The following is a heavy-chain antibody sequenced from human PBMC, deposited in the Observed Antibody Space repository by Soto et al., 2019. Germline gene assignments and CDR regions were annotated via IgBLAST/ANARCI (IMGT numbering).Heavy chain of an antibody. J-gene: IGHJ4*02. CDR2: ISYDGSIK. Sequence: QVQLVESGGGVVQPPRPLPLSRAAPGFTFSSHSIQWVRQAPGKGLEWVAVISYDGSIKYYADSVKGRFTISRDNSKKTAYLQMSSLRAEDTAVFYCAREWSTSGALDYWGQGTLVIVPS. D-gene: IGHD3-10*01. CDR3: AREWSTSGALDY. V-gene: IGHV3-30-3*01. CDR1: GFTFSSHS.